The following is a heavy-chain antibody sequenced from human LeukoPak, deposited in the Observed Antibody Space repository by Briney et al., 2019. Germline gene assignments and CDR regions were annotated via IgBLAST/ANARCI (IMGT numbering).Heavy chain of an antibody. J-gene: IGHJ5*02. CDR1: GFTFSSYG. D-gene: IGHD6-13*01. Sequence: PGGSLRLSCAASGFTFSSYGMHWVRQAPGKGLEWVAFIRYDGSNKYYADSVKGRFTIFRDNSKNTLYLQMNSLRAEDTAVYYCAKVSRYPYSSSPNWFDPWGQGTLVTVSS. CDR3: AKVSRYPYSSSPNWFDP. CDR2: IRYDGSNK. V-gene: IGHV3-30*02.